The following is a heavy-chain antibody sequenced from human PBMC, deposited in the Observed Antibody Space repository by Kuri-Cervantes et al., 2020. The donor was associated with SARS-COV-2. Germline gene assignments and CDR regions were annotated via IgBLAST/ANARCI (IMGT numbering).Heavy chain of an antibody. D-gene: IGHD5-12*01. Sequence: GESLKISCKGSGYSLTNYWISWVRQMPGKGLEWMGRIDPSDSYTNYSPSFQGHVTISADKSISTAYLQWSSLKASDTAMYYCARHRGSGYDPQDNWFDPWGQGTLVTVSS. CDR2: IDPSDSYT. CDR3: ARHRGSGYDPQDNWFDP. V-gene: IGHV5-10-1*01. CDR1: GYSLTNYW. J-gene: IGHJ5*02.